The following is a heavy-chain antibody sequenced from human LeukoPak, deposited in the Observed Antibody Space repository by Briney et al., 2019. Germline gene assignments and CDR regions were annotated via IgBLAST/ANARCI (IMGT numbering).Heavy chain of an antibody. J-gene: IGHJ4*02. D-gene: IGHD6-19*01. V-gene: IGHV3-23*01. CDR3: ARGKPVAGPIDY. CDR1: GFTFSSYA. CDR2: ISGSGGST. Sequence: GGSLRLSCAASGFTFSSYAMSWVRQAPGKGLEWVSAISGSGGSTYYADSVKGRFTISRDNSRNTLYLQMSSLRAEDTAVYYCARGKPVAGPIDYWGQGTLVTVSS.